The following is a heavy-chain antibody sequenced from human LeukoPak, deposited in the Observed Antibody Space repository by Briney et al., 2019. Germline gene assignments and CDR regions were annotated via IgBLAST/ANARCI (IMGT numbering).Heavy chain of an antibody. CDR2: ISGSGGST. Sequence: GGSLRLSCAASGFTFSSYAMSWVRQAPGKGLEWVSAISGSGGSTYYADSVRGRFTISRDNSKNTLYLQMNSLRAEDTAVYYCAKGALWFGELSGMDVWGQGTTVTVSS. D-gene: IGHD3-10*01. J-gene: IGHJ6*02. CDR3: AKGALWFGELSGMDV. CDR1: GFTFSSYA. V-gene: IGHV3-23*01.